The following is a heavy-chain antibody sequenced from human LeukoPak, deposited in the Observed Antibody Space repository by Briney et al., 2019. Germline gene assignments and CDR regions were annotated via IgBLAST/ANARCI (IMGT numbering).Heavy chain of an antibody. CDR3: AKVRAHSSGRLYFDY. V-gene: IGHV3-23*01. Sequence: PGGSLRLSCAASGFTFSSCAMSWVRQAPGKGLEWVSAISGSGGSTYYADSVKGRFTISRDNSKNTLYLQMNSLRAEDTAVYYCAKVRAHSSGRLYFDYWGQGTLVTVSS. CDR1: GFTFSSCA. CDR2: ISGSGGST. J-gene: IGHJ4*02. D-gene: IGHD6-19*01.